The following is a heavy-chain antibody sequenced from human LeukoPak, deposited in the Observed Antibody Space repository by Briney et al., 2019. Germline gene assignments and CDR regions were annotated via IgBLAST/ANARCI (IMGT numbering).Heavy chain of an antibody. CDR1: GFTFSSYW. CDR2: IKQDGSEK. Sequence: PGGSLRLSCAASGFTFSSYWMSWVRQAPGKGLEWVANIKQDGSEKYYVDSVKGRFTISRDNAKNSLYLQMNSLRAEDTAVYYCASLYYGSGSSTDYWGQGNLVTVSS. CDR3: ASLYYGSGSSTDY. V-gene: IGHV3-7*01. J-gene: IGHJ4*02. D-gene: IGHD3-10*01.